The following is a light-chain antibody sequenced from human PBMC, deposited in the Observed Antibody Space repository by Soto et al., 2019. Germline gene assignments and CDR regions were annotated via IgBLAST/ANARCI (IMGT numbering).Light chain of an antibody. CDR3: QQYGTSPPGLT. CDR2: GAS. Sequence: EIVLTQSPGTLSLSPGERATLFCRASQSVSSSYLAWYQQRPGQAPGLLIYGASSRATGIPDRFSGSGSGTDFTLTISRLEPEDFAVYYCQQYGTSPPGLTFGGGTKVEIK. V-gene: IGKV3-20*01. J-gene: IGKJ4*01. CDR1: QSVSSSY.